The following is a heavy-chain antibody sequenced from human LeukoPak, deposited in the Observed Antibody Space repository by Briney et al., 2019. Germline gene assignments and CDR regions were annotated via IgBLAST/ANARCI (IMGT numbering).Heavy chain of an antibody. D-gene: IGHD6-19*01. V-gene: IGHV3-48*04. CDR1: GFTFSSYS. CDR3: ARERQQWLGTYAFDI. J-gene: IGHJ3*02. Sequence: GGSLRLSCAASGFTFSSYSMNWVRQAPGKGLEWVSYISSSSSTIYYADSVKGRFTISRDNAKNSLYLQMNSLRAEDTAVYYCARERQQWLGTYAFDIWGQGTMVTVSS. CDR2: ISSSSSTI.